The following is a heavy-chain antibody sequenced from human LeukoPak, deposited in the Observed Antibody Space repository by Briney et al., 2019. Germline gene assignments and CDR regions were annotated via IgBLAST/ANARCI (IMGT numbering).Heavy chain of an antibody. D-gene: IGHD2-21*02. J-gene: IGHJ4*02. CDR2: VSDSGGST. Sequence: PGGSLRLSCAASGFTFSSYAMTWVRQAPGKGLEWVSSVSDSGGSTYYADSVKGRLTISRDNSKSTLYLQMNSLRAEDTALYYCAEDWKGQECDGNCLINWGQGALVTVPS. CDR1: GFTFSSYA. CDR3: AEDWKGQECDGNCLIN. V-gene: IGHV3-23*01.